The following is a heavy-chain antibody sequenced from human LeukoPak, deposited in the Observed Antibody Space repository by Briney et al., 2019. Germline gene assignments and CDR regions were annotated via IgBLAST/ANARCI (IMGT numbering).Heavy chain of an antibody. J-gene: IGHJ5*02. CDR1: RYTFTSYY. D-gene: IGHD3-3*01. V-gene: IGHV1-46*01. CDR3: ARVFGKGSWFDP. Sequence: ASVKVSCKASRYTFTSYYMHWVRQAPGQGLEWMGIISPSGGSTSYAQKFQGRVTMTRDMSTSTVYMELSSLRSEDTAVYYCARVFGKGSWFDPWGQGTLVTVSS. CDR2: ISPSGGST.